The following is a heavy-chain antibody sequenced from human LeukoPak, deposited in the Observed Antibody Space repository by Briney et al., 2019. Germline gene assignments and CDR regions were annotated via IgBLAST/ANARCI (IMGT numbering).Heavy chain of an antibody. CDR3: ARGLQPTYYYGSGSDYNVESFDY. V-gene: IGHV4-59*01. CDR1: GGSISSYY. CDR2: IYYSGST. D-gene: IGHD3-10*01. J-gene: IGHJ4*02. Sequence: SETLSLTCTVSGGSISSYYWSWIRQPPGKGLEWIGYIYYSGSTNYNPSLKSRVTISVDTSKNQFSLKRSSVTAADTAVYYCARGLQPTYYYGSGSDYNVESFDYWGQRTLGTVSS.